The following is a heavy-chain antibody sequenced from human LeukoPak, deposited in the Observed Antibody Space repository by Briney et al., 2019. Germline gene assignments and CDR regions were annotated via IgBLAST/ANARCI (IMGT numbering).Heavy chain of an antibody. V-gene: IGHV3-30*04. Sequence: GGSLRLSCAASGFTFSSYAMHWVRQALGKGLEWVAVISYDGSNKYYADSVKGRFTISRDNSKNTLYLQMNSLRAEDTAVYYCARDGRRSGDYYIGMDVWGQGTTVTVSS. CDR2: ISYDGSNK. CDR1: GFTFSSYA. J-gene: IGHJ6*02. CDR3: ARDGRRSGDYYIGMDV. D-gene: IGHD1-26*01.